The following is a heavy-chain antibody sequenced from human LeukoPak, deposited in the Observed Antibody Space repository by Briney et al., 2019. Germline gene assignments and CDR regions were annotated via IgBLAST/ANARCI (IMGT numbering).Heavy chain of an antibody. Sequence: TESLFLSCTVPRGSIICYYWSSVRQPPGKGLEWIGYTNYRGSTNCTPSLRSRVTTSVDTSKNQFSLKLSSVIAVHTTLFRCARGRYYYYYYMNVGSKASTVSVSS. CDR1: RGSIICYY. CDR3: ARGRYYYYYYMNV. CDR2: TNYRGST. V-gene: IGHV4-59*01. J-gene: IGHJ6*03. D-gene: IGHD3-16*01.